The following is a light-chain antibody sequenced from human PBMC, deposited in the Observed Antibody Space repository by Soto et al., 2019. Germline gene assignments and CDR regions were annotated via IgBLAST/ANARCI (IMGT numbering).Light chain of an antibody. CDR2: GAS. CDR1: QSISSN. CDR3: QQYSHWPPIT. V-gene: IGKV3D-15*01. Sequence: IVMTQSPATLSVSPGERVTLSCRASQSISSNLAWYQHKPGQAPRLLIYGASTRATGIPARFSCSGSGTEFTLTISSPQSEDFAVYYCQQYSHWPPITFGGGARVEIK. J-gene: IGKJ4*01.